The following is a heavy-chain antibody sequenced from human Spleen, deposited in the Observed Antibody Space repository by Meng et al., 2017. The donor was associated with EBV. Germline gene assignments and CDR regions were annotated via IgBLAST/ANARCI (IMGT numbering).Heavy chain of an antibody. CDR2: IHYSVST. Sequence: EAGPGRVEPPESLSLTCIASCASISSSDYYWGWIRQPPGKVLELIGSIHYSVSTYYNPSLESRVTISVDKSNGKFSLNLRSVTAADTAVYYCARPAADYGDNGGTDWGQGTLVTVSS. J-gene: IGHJ4*02. CDR3: ARPAADYGDNGGTD. D-gene: IGHD4-17*01. CDR1: CASISSSDYY. V-gene: IGHV4-39*01.